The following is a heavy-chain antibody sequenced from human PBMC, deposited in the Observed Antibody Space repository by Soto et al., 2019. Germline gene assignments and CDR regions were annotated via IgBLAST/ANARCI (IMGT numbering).Heavy chain of an antibody. D-gene: IGHD2-15*01. J-gene: IGHJ4*02. Sequence: QVQLVESGGGVVQPGRSLRLSCAASGFTFSSYGMHWVRQAPGKGLEWVAVISYDGSNKYYADSVKGRFTISRDNSKNALYLQMNSLRAEDTAVYYCAKEGAEGCVGNYWGPGTLVPVSS. CDR3: AKEGAEGCVGNY. CDR2: ISYDGSNK. CDR1: GFTFSSYG. V-gene: IGHV3-30*18.